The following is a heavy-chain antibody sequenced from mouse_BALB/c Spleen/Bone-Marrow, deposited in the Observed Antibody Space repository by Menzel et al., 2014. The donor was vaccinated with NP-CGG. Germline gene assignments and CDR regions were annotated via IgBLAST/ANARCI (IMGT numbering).Heavy chain of an antibody. CDR2: ILPGSGST. CDR3: ARLNYYGSLDY. CDR1: GYTFSSYW. Sequence: VKVVESGAELMNPGASVKISCKATGYTFSSYWIEWVKQRPGHGLEWIGEILPGSGSTNYNEKFKGKATFTADTSSNTAYMQLSSLTSEDSAVYYCARLNYYGSLDYWGQGTTLTVSS. V-gene: IGHV1-9*01. J-gene: IGHJ2*01. D-gene: IGHD1-1*01.